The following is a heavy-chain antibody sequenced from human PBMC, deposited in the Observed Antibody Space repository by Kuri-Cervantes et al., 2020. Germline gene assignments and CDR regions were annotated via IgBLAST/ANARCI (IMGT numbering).Heavy chain of an antibody. CDR2: IIPILGIA. D-gene: IGHD3-10*01. J-gene: IGHJ6*02. Sequence: SVKVSCKASGGTFSSYTISWVRQAPGQGLEWMGRIIPILGIANYAQKFQGRVTITAGKSTSTAYMELSSLRSEDTAVYYCGRSYSHGYYYYYGMDVWGQGTTVTVSS. CDR3: GRSYSHGYYYYYGMDV. CDR1: GGTFSSYT. V-gene: IGHV1-69*02.